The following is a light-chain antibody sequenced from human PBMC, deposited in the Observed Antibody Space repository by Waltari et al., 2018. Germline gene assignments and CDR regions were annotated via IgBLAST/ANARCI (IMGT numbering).Light chain of an antibody. CDR3: QQYYDSPLT. J-gene: IGKJ4*01. V-gene: IGKV4-1*01. Sequence: DIVMTQSPDSLAVSLGERATINCKSSQSVLYSTNNKNYLTWYQQKPGQPPKLLIYWASTRESGVPDRFSGSASGTDFSLTISNLQAEDVAVYSCQQYYDSPLTFGGGTKVEIK. CDR1: QSVLYSTNNKNY. CDR2: WAS.